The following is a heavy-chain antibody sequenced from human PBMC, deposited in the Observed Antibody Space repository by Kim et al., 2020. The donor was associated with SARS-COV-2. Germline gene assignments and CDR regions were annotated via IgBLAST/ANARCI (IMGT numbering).Heavy chain of an antibody. J-gene: IGHJ5*02. CDR2: ISWNSGSI. CDR3: AKGGDYESYNRFDP. Sequence: GGSLRLSCAASGFTFGDYAMHWVRQPPGKGLEWVSGISWNSGSIGYADSVKGRFTISRDNAKNSLYVQMNSLRAEDTALYYCAKGGDYESYNRFDPWGQGTLVTVSS. CDR1: GFTFGDYA. D-gene: IGHD4-17*01. V-gene: IGHV3-9*01.